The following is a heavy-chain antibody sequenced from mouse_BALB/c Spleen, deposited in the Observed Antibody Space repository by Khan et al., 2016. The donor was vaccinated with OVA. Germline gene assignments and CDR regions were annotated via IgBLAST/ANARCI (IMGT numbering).Heavy chain of an antibody. Sequence: EVELVKSGGGLVQPGGSLKLSCAASGFTFSSYIMSWVRQTPEKRLEWVAYISNGGGSTYYLDTVKGRFTISRDNAKNTLYLQMSSLKSEDTAMYYCARHGNYVSFDYWGQGTTLTVSS. V-gene: IGHV5-12-2*01. CDR2: ISNGGGST. J-gene: IGHJ2*01. CDR3: ARHGNYVSFDY. D-gene: IGHD2-1*01. CDR1: GFTFSSYI.